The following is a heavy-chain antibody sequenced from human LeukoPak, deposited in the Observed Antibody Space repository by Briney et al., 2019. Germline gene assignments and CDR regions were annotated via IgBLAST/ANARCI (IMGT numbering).Heavy chain of an antibody. CDR2: ISGSGGST. V-gene: IGHV3-23*01. J-gene: IGHJ4*02. CDR3: ARASTTVPNLLDH. Sequence: PGESLRLSCIGTGFSFSSDAMGWVRQAPGKGLEWVSGISGSGGSTYYADSVKGRFTISRDNSKNTLYLQTSSLRAEDTAVYYCARASTTVPNLLDHWGRGTLVTVSS. D-gene: IGHD4-17*01. CDR1: GFSFSSDA.